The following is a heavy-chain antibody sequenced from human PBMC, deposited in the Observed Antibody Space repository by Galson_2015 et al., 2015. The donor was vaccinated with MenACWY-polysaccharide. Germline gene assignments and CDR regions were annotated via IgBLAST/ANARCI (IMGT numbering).Heavy chain of an antibody. CDR1: GDSVSSNSAA. D-gene: IGHD6-19*01. V-gene: IGHV6-1*01. CDR2: TYYRSRWYN. J-gene: IGHJ4*02. CDR3: TRSIHISGWGGDFES. Sequence: CAISGDSVSSNSAAWNWIRQSPSRGLEWLGRTYYRSRWYNDYATSVKSRISIKADTPKNQFSLQLNSVTPEDTALYYCTRSIHISGWGGDFESWGQGTLVTVSS.